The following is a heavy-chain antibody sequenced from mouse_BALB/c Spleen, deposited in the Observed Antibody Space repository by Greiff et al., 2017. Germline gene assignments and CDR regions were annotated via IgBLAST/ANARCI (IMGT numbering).Heavy chain of an antibody. D-gene: IGHD1-1*01. CDR1: GFTFSSYT. V-gene: IGHV5-6-4*01. Sequence: EVKLVESGGGLVKPGGSLKLSCAASGFTFSSYTMSWVRQTPEKRLEWVATISSGGSYTYYPDSVKGRFIISRDNAKNTLYLQMSSLKSEDTAMYYCTRAITTVVEGFAYWGQGTLVTVSA. CDR3: TRAITTVVEGFAY. CDR2: ISSGGSYT. J-gene: IGHJ3*01.